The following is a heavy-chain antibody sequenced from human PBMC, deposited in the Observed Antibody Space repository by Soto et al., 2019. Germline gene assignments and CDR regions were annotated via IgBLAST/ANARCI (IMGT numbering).Heavy chain of an antibody. CDR2: INHSGST. Sequence: SETLSLTCRVSDGSMNSDSSYWGWIRQPPGKGLEWIGVINHSGSTYHNLSLKGRVTMSVDASRNQFSLKLASMTAADTAVYYCARLGGYVSVGYYYLWDSWGQGTLVTVSS. J-gene: IGHJ4*02. V-gene: IGHV4-39*01. CDR1: DGSMNSDSSY. CDR3: ARLGGYVSVGYYYLWDS. D-gene: IGHD3-22*01.